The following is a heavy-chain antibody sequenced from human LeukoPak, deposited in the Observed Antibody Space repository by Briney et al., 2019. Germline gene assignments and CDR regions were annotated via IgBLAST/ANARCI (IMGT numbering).Heavy chain of an antibody. J-gene: IGHJ4*02. D-gene: IGHD3-10*01. CDR3: ASMRFGELFPRS. Sequence: SETLSLTCTVSGGSISSYYWSWIRQPPGKGLEWIGYIYYSGSTNYNPSLKSRVTISVDTSKNQFSLKLSSVTAADTAVYYCASMRFGELFPRSWGQGTLVTVSS. CDR2: IYYSGST. CDR1: GGSISSYY. V-gene: IGHV4-59*01.